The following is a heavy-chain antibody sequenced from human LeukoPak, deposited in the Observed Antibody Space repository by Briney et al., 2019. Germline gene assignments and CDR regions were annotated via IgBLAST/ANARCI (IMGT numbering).Heavy chain of an antibody. CDR3: ANILYYDSRSYYQYYFDY. Sequence: GGSLRLSCAASGFTFSSYAMSWVRQAPGKGLEWVSAISGSGGSTYYADSVKGRFTISRDNSKNTLYLQMNSLRAEDTAVYYCANILYYDSRSYYQYYFDYWGQGTLVTVSS. CDR2: ISGSGGST. CDR1: GFTFSSYA. J-gene: IGHJ4*02. D-gene: IGHD3-22*01. V-gene: IGHV3-23*01.